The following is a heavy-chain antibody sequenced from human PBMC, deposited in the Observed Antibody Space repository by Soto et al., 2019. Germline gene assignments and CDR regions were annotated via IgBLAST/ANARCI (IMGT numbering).Heavy chain of an antibody. V-gene: IGHV4-59*01. Sequence: SETLSLTCAVSGGSISGYYWSWIRQSPGKGLELIGYIYYTGSTNYNPYLKSRVTISVDTSKNQFSLKVSSVTAADTAVYYCARDFFDSSDYTTNWFDPWGQGTLVTVSS. CDR2: IYYTGST. D-gene: IGHD3-22*01. CDR1: GGSISGYY. CDR3: ARDFFDSSDYTTNWFDP. J-gene: IGHJ5*02.